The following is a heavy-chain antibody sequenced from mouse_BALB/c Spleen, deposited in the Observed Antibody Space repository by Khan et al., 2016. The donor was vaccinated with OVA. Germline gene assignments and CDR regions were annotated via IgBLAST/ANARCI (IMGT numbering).Heavy chain of an antibody. CDR2: TNPTNGRT. CDR3: ARSKKIVATYCDY. Sequence: VQLQQSGAELVKAGASVKMSCKASGYTFTSYWMHWVKQRLGQGLEWFAETNPTNGRTYYNETFKSKATLPVAKSSSTAYMLLSGPTFEDSAVYDCARSKKIVATYCDYWGQGTTLTVAS. D-gene: IGHD1-1*01. CDR1: GYTFTSYW. V-gene: IGHV1S81*02. J-gene: IGHJ2*01.